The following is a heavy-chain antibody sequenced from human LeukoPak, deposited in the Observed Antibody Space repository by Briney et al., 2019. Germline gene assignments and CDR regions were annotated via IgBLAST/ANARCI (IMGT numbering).Heavy chain of an antibody. Sequence: GGSLRLSCVASGFTFSNYGMHWVRQAPGKGLEWVAFIWYDGSNKDYADSVKGRFTISRDESKNTMYLQMNSLRVEDTAVYYCARDPRYTSSSIDYWGQGTLVTVS. CDR2: IWYDGSNK. CDR1: GFTFSNYG. D-gene: IGHD6-13*01. V-gene: IGHV3-33*01. J-gene: IGHJ4*02. CDR3: ARDPRYTSSSIDY.